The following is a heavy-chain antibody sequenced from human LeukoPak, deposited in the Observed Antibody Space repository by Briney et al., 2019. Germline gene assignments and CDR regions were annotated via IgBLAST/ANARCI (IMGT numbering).Heavy chain of an antibody. CDR3: ARVSEGYSYGLDY. J-gene: IGHJ4*02. V-gene: IGHV3-66*01. Sequence: GGSLRLSCAASGFTVSSNYMSWVRQAPGKGLEWVSVIYSGGSIYYADSVKGRFTISRDNSKNTLYLQMNSLRAEDTAVYYCARVSEGYSYGLDYWGQGTLVTVSS. CDR1: GFTVSSNY. D-gene: IGHD5-18*01. CDR2: IYSGGSI.